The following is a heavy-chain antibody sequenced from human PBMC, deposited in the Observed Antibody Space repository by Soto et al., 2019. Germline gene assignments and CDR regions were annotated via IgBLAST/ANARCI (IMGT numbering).Heavy chain of an antibody. CDR1: GDSISSGNYY. Sequence: QVQLQESGPGLVKPSQTLSLTCTVSGDSISSGNYYWSWIRQHPGKGLEWIGYIHYSGSTYYNPSHERGVTLALDTSKNQFSLNLSAVTAADTAVYYCARDPGNPRYFDYWGPGALVTVSS. V-gene: IGHV4-31*03. CDR3: ARDPGNPRYFDY. J-gene: IGHJ4*02. D-gene: IGHD6-13*01. CDR2: IHYSGST.